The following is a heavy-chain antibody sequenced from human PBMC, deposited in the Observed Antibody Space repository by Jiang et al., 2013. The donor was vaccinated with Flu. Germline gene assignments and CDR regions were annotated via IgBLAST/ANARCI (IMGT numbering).Heavy chain of an antibody. Sequence: GAEVKKPGASVEVSCKASGYTFTTYNIHWVRQAPGQRLEWMGWINAGNGNTKYSQKFQGRVTITRDTSASTAYMELSSLRSEDTAVYYCARVETGWYGAFDYWGQGTLVTVSS. CDR3: ARVETGWYGAFDY. CDR2: INAGNGNT. V-gene: IGHV1-3*01. CDR1: GYTFTTYN. D-gene: IGHD6-19*01. J-gene: IGHJ4*02.